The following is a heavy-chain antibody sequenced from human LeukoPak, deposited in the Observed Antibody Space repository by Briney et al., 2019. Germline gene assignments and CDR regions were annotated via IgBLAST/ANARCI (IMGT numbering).Heavy chain of an antibody. CDR2: INHSGST. Sequence: PSETLSLTCAVYGGSFSAYYWSWIRQPPGKGLEWIGEINHSGSTNYNPSLKSRVTIAADTSKNQFSLKLGSVTAADTAVYYCARGRYNWKYWGQGTLVTVSS. V-gene: IGHV4-34*01. CDR3: ARGRYNWKY. J-gene: IGHJ4*02. D-gene: IGHD1-1*01. CDR1: GGSFSAYY.